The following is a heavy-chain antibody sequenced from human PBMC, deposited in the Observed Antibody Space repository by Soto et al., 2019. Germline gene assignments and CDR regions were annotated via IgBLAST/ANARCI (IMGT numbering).Heavy chain of an antibody. V-gene: IGHV1-18*01. CDR2: ISPYTGNT. Sequence: QVQLVQSGDEVKKPGASVKVSCKASGYIFVNCGIAWGRQAPGQGLEWMGGISPYTGNTHSATKAQGRLTMTTDTSTSTAYMDLGSLTSDDTAVYYCVMVDNYVTPTPQDVWGQGNTVTVSS. D-gene: IGHD3-16*01. CDR1: GYIFVNCG. J-gene: IGHJ6*02. CDR3: VMVDNYVTPTPQDV.